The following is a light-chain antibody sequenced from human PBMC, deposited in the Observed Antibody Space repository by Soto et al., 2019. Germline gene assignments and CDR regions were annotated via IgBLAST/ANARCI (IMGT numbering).Light chain of an antibody. CDR2: GNS. V-gene: IGLV1-40*01. CDR1: SSNIGAGYD. Sequence: QSVLTQPPSVSGAPGQRVTISCTGSSSNIGAGYDVHWYQQLPGTAPKLLIYGNSNRPSGVPDRFSGSKSGTSASLAITGLQAEDEADYCCQSYDSSLSGSGFGGGTQLTVL. CDR3: QSYDSSLSGSG. J-gene: IGLJ2*01.